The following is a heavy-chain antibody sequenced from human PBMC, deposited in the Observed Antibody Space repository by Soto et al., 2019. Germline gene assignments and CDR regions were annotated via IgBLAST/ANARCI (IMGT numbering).Heavy chain of an antibody. CDR1: GFTFSRYA. V-gene: IGHV3-23*01. J-gene: IGHJ3*02. Sequence: EVQLLESGGGLVQPGGSLRLSCAASGFTFSRYAMSWVRQAPGKGLERVSTISGSGADSYGADSVKGRFIISRDNSKNTLRLQMTSLRAEDTAVYYCAKSTGVLATTGGALDIWGQVTVVTVSS. CDR3: AKSTGVLATTGGALDI. D-gene: IGHD5-12*01. CDR2: ISGSGADS.